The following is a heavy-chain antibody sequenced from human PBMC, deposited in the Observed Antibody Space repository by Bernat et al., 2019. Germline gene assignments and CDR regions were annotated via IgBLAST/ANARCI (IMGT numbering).Heavy chain of an antibody. D-gene: IGHD3-3*01. Sequence: QVQLQQWGAGLLKPSETLSLTCAVYGGSFSGYYWSWIRQPPGKGLEWIGEINHSGSTNYNPSLKSRVTISVDTSKNQFSLKLSSVTAADTAVYYCARVRVRYYDFWSGSRGGPFDYWGQGTLVTVSS. J-gene: IGHJ4*02. CDR3: ARVRVRYYDFWSGSRGGPFDY. CDR1: GGSFSGYY. V-gene: IGHV4-34*01. CDR2: INHSGST.